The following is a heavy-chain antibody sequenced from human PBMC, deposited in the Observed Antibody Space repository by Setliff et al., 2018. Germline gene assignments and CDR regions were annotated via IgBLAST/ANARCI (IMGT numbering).Heavy chain of an antibody. CDR2: IHSSGTT. Sequence: SETLSLTCTLSGGSINNYYWNWIRQSADKGLEWIGRIHSSGTTNYNPPLKSRATISRDKSKNHFSLSVTSVTAADTAVYFCARGITYYYHMDLWGTGTTVTVSS. CDR3: ARGITYYYHMDL. V-gene: IGHV4-4*07. J-gene: IGHJ6*03. D-gene: IGHD3-10*01. CDR1: GGSINNYY.